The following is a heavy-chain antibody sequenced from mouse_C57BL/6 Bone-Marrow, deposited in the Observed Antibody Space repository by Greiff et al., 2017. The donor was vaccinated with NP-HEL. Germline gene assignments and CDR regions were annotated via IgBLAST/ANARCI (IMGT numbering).Heavy chain of an antibody. V-gene: IGHV1-7*01. D-gene: IGHD1-1*01. CDR2: INPSSGYT. Sequence: QVQLKESGAELVRPGASVTLSCKASGYTFTSYWMHWVKQRPGQGLEWIGYINPSSGYTKYNQKFKDKATLTADKSSSTAYMQLSSLTYEDSAVYYCARVTTVVAEGYYFDYWGQGTTLTVSS. J-gene: IGHJ2*01. CDR3: ARVTTVVAEGYYFDY. CDR1: GYTFTSYW.